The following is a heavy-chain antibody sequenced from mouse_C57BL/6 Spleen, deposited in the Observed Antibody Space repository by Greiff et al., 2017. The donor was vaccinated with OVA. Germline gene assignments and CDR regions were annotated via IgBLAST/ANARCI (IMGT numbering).Heavy chain of an antibody. CDR3: AREARAYYFDY. CDR1: GYTFTSYW. J-gene: IGHJ2*01. Sequence: QVQLQQPGAELVRPGSSVKLSCKASGYTFTSYWMHWVKQRPIQGLEWIGNIDPSDSETHYNQKFKDKATLTVDKSSSTAYMQLSSLTSEDSAVYYCAREARAYYFDYWGQGTTLTVSS. V-gene: IGHV1-52*01. D-gene: IGHD3-3*01. CDR2: IDPSDSET.